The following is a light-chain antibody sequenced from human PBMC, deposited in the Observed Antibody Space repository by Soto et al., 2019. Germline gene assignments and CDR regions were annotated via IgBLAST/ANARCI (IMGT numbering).Light chain of an antibody. CDR2: EVS. CDR3: TSYAGSTNVV. J-gene: IGLJ2*01. Sequence: QSVLTQPPSASGAPGQSVTISCTGTSSDVGNYNYVSWYQQHPGKAPKLMIYEVSKRPSGVPDRFSGSKSGNTASLTVSGLQADDEADYYCTSYAGSTNVVFGGGTK. CDR1: SSDVGNYNY. V-gene: IGLV2-8*01.